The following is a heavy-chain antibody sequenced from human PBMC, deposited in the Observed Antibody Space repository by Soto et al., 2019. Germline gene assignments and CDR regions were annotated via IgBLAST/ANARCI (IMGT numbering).Heavy chain of an antibody. V-gene: IGHV1-58*02. CDR3: SADRPDIGVGWWV. CDR2: IVVASGQT. Sequence: SVKVSCKASGPGFISSGIQWVRQAHGQRLEWIGWIVVASGQTNYAQNFRGRVAITRDTSTATAYIELTGLTSEDTAVYFCSADRPDIGVGWWVWGQGTTVTVSS. CDR1: GPGFISSG. J-gene: IGHJ6*02. D-gene: IGHD2-15*01.